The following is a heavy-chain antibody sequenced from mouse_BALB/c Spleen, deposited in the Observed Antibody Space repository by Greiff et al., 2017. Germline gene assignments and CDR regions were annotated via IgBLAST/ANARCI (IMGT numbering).Heavy chain of an antibody. D-gene: IGHD3-3*01. CDR1: GYTFSSYW. J-gene: IGHJ4*01. CDR2: ILPGSGST. V-gene: IGHV1-9*01. Sequence: QVQLKQSGAELMKPGASVKISCKATGYTFSSYWIEWVKQRPGHGLEWIGEILPGSGSTNYNEKFKGKATFTADTSSNTAYMQLSSLTSEDSAVYYCARGTYYYGLDYWGQGTSVTVSS. CDR3: ARGTYYYGLDY.